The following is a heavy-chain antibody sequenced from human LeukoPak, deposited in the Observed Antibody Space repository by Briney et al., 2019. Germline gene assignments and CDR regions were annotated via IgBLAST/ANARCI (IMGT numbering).Heavy chain of an antibody. V-gene: IGHV3-43*02. Sequence: GVSLRLSCAASGFVSDDSDMHWVRQAPGKGLEWVSVISGDGRTFYADSVKGRFTISRDNSKNSLHLQMNSLSTEDTAFYYCTKAISGWYYFNYWGQGTLVTVSS. J-gene: IGHJ4*02. CDR2: ISGDGRT. D-gene: IGHD6-19*01. CDR1: GFVSDDSD. CDR3: TKAISGWYYFNY.